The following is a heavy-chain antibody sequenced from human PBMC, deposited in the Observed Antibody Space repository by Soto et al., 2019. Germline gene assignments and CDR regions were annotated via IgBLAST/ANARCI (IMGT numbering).Heavy chain of an antibody. D-gene: IGHD1-7*01. J-gene: IGHJ6*02. CDR3: APRMNNWNYVLYYYYGMDV. Sequence: HPGGSLRLSCAASGFTFSSYAMSWVRQAPGKGLEWVSAISGSGGSTYYADSVKGRFTISRDNSKNTLYLQMNSLRAEDTAVYYCAPRMNNWNYVLYYYYGMDVWGQGTTVTVSS. CDR2: ISGSGGST. CDR1: GFTFSSYA. V-gene: IGHV3-23*01.